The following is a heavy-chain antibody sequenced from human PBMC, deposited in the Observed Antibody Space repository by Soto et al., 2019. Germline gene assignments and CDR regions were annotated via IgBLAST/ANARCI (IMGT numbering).Heavy chain of an antibody. J-gene: IGHJ4*02. CDR2: IDPSDSYT. CDR3: ARLGPGGYSYGYVDY. Sequence: PGESLKISCKGSGFSFTSYWISWVRQMPGKGLEWMGRIDPSDSYTNYSPSFQGHVTISADKSISTAYLQWSSLKASDTAMYYCARLGPGGYSYGYVDYWGQGTLVTVS. V-gene: IGHV5-10-1*01. D-gene: IGHD5-18*01. CDR1: GFSFTSYW.